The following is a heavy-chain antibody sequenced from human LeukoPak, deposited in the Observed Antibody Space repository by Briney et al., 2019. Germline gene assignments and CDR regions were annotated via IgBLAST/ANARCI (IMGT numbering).Heavy chain of an antibody. V-gene: IGHV3-7*03. CDR3: AKCRALYYYDSSGYPYYFDY. CDR1: GFTFRNFW. J-gene: IGHJ4*02. Sequence: GGSLRLSCAASGFTFRNFWMIWVRQAPGKGLEWVANIKQDGSERSYVDSVKGRFSISRDNAENSLYLQMNSLRAEDTAVYYCAKCRALYYYDSSGYPYYFDYWGQGTLVTVSS. CDR2: IKQDGSER. D-gene: IGHD3-22*01.